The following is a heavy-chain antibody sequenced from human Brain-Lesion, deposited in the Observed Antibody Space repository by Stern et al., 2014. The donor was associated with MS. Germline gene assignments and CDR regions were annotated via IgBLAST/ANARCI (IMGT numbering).Heavy chain of an antibody. J-gene: IGHJ6*02. CDR3: ARGRVVPGFQYYATDV. V-gene: IGHV4-61*02. CDR2: IFNSGST. D-gene: IGHD2-2*01. Sequence: QVQLQQSGPGLVKPSQTLSLSCTVSGGSISSGGYYWSWIRQPAGKGLEWIGRIFNSGSTSYNPSLKSRVTISIDTSQNQFSPRLNSMTAADTAVYYCARGRVVPGFQYYATDVWGQGTTVIVSS. CDR1: GGSISSGGYY.